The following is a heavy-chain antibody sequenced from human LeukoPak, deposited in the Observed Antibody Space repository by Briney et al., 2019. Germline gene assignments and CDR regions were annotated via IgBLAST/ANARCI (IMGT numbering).Heavy chain of an antibody. D-gene: IGHD5-12*01. CDR2: ISSSSSCI. J-gene: IGHJ6*03. V-gene: IGHV3-21*01. CDR1: GFTFSSYS. CDR3: AREATADYYMDV. Sequence: GGSLGLSCAASGFTFSSYSMNWVRQAPGKGLEWVSSISSSSSCIYYADSVKGRFTISRDNAKNSLYLQMNSLRAEDTAVYYCAREATADYYMDVWGKGTTVTVSS.